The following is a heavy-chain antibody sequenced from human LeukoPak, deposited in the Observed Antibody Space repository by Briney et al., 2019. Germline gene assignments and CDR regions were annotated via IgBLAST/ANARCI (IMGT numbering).Heavy chain of an antibody. J-gene: IGHJ4*02. D-gene: IGHD5-18*01. V-gene: IGHV4-59*11. CDR1: GGSMTTHH. Sequence: PSETLSLTCTVSGGSMTTHHWNWIRQTPGKGLEWIGYVFDSGRTTVNPSLTSRVTLSTDTSKNQLSLRLSSVTAADTAVYYCTTIKRGDIFGYFDFWGQGILVTVSS. CDR3: TTIKRGDIFGYFDF. CDR2: VFDSGRT.